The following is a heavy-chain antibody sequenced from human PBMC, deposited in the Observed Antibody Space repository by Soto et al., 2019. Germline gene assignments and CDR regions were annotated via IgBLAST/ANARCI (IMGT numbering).Heavy chain of an antibody. CDR3: EGSSDDGWDN. D-gene: IGHD1-26*01. Sequence: EVQLVESGGGLVKPGGSLRLSCAASGFSLSDYSMKWIRQAPGKGLEWVASISSSSSFIHYAESMKGPFTIHRDNAKNSLHLQMNSLSAEDTAVYYCEGSSDDGWDNWGQGTLVTVSS. V-gene: IGHV3-21*01. CDR1: GFSLSDYS. CDR2: ISSSSSFI. J-gene: IGHJ4*02.